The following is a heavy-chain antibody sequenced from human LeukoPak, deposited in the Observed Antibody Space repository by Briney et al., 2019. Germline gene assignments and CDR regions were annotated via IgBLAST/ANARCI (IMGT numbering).Heavy chain of an antibody. Sequence: ASVKVSCKASGYTFTGSYIHWVRQAPGQGREWMGWINPKSGGTNYAQKFQGRVTMTRDTSITTAYMEVRRLRSDDTAVYYCARGGYNYGLSLTGLDYWGEGTRVTVSS. D-gene: IGHD5-18*01. CDR1: GYTFTGSY. J-gene: IGHJ4*02. CDR2: INPKSGGT. V-gene: IGHV1-2*02. CDR3: ARGGYNYGLSLTGLDY.